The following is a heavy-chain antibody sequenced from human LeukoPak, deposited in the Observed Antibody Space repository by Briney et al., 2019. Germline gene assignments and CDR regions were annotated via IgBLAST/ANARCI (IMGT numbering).Heavy chain of an antibody. CDR3: ARDGSGSPSEYGMDV. CDR1: GGSISSGGYY. CDR2: IYYSGST. V-gene: IGHV4-31*03. J-gene: IGHJ6*02. D-gene: IGHD3-10*01. Sequence: PSQTLSLTCTVSGGSISSGGYYWSWIRQHPGKGLEWIGYIYYSGSTYYNPSLKSRVTISVDTSKSQFSLKLSSVTAADTAVYYCARDGSGSPSEYGMDVWGQGTTVTVSS.